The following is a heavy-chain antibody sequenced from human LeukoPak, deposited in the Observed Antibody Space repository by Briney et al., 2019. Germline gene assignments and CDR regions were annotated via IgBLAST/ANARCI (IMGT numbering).Heavy chain of an antibody. CDR2: INTNTGNP. Sequence: GASLKVSCNASGYTFTTSGINWVRQAPGQGLEWMGWINTNTGNPSYAQGFTGRFVFSLDTSVSTAYLQISSLKADDTAVYYCARDDFWSGYYPTPFDYWGQGTLVTVSS. D-gene: IGHD3-3*01. CDR1: GYTFTTSG. CDR3: ARDDFWSGYYPTPFDY. J-gene: IGHJ4*02. V-gene: IGHV7-4-1*02.